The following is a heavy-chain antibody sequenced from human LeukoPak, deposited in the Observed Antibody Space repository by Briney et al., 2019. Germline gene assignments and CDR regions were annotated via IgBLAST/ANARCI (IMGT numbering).Heavy chain of an antibody. Sequence: ASVKVSCKASGYSFTRFGITWVRQAPEQGPEWMGWISALYGHTNYAQKFQGRVTMTTDTSTSTAYMELRSLRSDDTAVYYCARDFYHGHCAGLSCFLLDSWGQGALVIVSS. CDR2: ISALYGHT. CDR1: GYSFTRFG. V-gene: IGHV1-18*01. CDR3: ARDFYHGHCAGLSCFLLDS. J-gene: IGHJ4*02. D-gene: IGHD2-8*02.